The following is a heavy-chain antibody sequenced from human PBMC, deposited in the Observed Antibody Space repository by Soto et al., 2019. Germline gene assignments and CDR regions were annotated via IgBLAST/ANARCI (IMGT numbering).Heavy chain of an antibody. CDR2: IWYDGSNK. V-gene: IGHV3-33*01. CDR3: AREEAVGATDY. CDR1: GFTFSSYG. Sequence: GGSLRLSCAASGFTFSSYGMHWVRQAPGKGLEWVAVIWYDGSNKYYADSVKGRFTISRDNSKNTLYLQMNSLRAEDTAVYYCAREEAVGATDYWGQGTLVTVSS. D-gene: IGHD1-26*01. J-gene: IGHJ4*02.